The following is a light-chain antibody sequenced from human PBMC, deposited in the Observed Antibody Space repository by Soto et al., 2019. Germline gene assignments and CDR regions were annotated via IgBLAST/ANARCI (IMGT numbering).Light chain of an antibody. V-gene: IGKV1-5*01. CDR1: QSISSW. CDR3: QQYNSYSIT. Sequence: DIQMTQSPSTLSASVGDRVTITCLASQSISSWLAWYQQKPGKAPKLLIYDASILESRVPSRFSGSGSGTEFTLTISSLQPDDFATYYCQQYNSYSITFGQGTRLEIK. CDR2: DAS. J-gene: IGKJ5*01.